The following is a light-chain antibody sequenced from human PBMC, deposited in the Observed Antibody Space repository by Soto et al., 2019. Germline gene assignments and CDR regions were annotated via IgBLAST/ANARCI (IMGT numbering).Light chain of an antibody. J-gene: IGKJ1*01. CDR1: QSISDW. CDR2: DIS. Sequence: DIQMTQSPSTLSASVGDRVTITCRASQSISDWLAWYQQKPGKAPKFLIYDISNLQIGVPSRFSGSGSGTEFTLTISGLQPDDFETYFCQQYNSYSFGQGTKVDI. V-gene: IGKV1-5*01. CDR3: QQYNSYS.